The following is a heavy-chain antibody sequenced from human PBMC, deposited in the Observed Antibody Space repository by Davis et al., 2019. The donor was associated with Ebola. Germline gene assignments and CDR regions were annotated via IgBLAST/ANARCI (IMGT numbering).Heavy chain of an antibody. CDR1: GFSVSDYY. CDR3: ARHIISAFDY. CDR2: FFSGGSR. J-gene: IGHJ4*02. D-gene: IGHD2-21*01. V-gene: IGHV3-53*01. Sequence: PGGSLRLSCAASGFSVSDYYMSWVRQAPGKGLEWVSSFFSGGSRYYAESVRGRFTISRENSENTLFLQMNSLRAEDTAVYYCARHIISAFDYWGQGALGTVSS.